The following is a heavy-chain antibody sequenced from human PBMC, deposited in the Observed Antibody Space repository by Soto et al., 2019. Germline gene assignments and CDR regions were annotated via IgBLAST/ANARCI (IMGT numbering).Heavy chain of an antibody. D-gene: IGHD5-18*01. Sequence: QVQLVQSGAEVKKPESSVKVSCKAPGGTFSTYAISWVRQAPGQGLEWMGGIIPMFGTANYAQRFQDRVTMTADESTNTVYMERSSLRSEATAVYFCASGIQLWLRRINNGYSGWGQGTLVTVSS. CDR1: GGTFSTYA. J-gene: IGHJ4*02. V-gene: IGHV1-69*12. CDR2: IIPMFGTA. CDR3: ASGIQLWLRRINNGYSG.